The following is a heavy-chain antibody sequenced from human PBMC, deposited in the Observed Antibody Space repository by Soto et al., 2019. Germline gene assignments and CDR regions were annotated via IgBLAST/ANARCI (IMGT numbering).Heavy chain of an antibody. D-gene: IGHD4-17*01. V-gene: IGHV4-34*01. CDR1: GGSFSGYY. CDR2: INHSGNT. J-gene: IGHJ4*02. CDR3: ARGPAVTLPWDFIDS. Sequence: EQLQQWDAGLLKPSETLSLTCVVYGGSFSGYYWSWIRQPPGKGLEWIGEINHSGNTNYNPSPKSRVTISIDTSKNQFSLKLNSVTAADTAVYYCARGPAVTLPWDFIDSWGEGTLVAVSS.